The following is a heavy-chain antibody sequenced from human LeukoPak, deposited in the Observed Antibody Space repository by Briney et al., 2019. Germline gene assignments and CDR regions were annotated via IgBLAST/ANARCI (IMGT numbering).Heavy chain of an antibody. Sequence: LEKVSCKASVYTLTSYGISWGRQAPGQGLEWIGWISAYNGNTNYAQKRQGRVTMTTDTSTSTAYMELRSLRSDDTAVYYCARGDSAAMELDPPYYYYYYMDVWGKGTTVTVSS. V-gene: IGHV1-18*01. CDR1: VYTLTSYG. J-gene: IGHJ6*03. D-gene: IGHD5-18*01. CDR2: ISAYNGNT. CDR3: ARGDSAAMELDPPYYYYYYMDV.